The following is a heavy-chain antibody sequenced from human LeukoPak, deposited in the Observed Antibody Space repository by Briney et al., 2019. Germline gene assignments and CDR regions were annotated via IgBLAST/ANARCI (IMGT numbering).Heavy chain of an antibody. CDR1: SDSISSSSNY. CDR3: ARHEEDDGYNAKTNDY. Sequence: WETLSLTCTVSSDSISSSSNYWAWVRQSPGKGLEWIGAIYYSGHTYYNPSLKSRITMSVDTSKNQFSLKVSYVTAADTAVYYCARHEEDDGYNAKTNDYCGQGTLVTVYS. CDR2: IYYSGHT. D-gene: IGHD5-24*01. J-gene: IGHJ4*02. V-gene: IGHV4-39*01.